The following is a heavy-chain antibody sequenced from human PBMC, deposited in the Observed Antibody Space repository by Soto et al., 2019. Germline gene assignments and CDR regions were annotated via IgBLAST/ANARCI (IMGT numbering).Heavy chain of an antibody. CDR2: VCYRGTT. V-gene: IGHV4-39*01. Sequence: QLQLQESGPGLVKPSETLSLTCTVSGDSIDTSSYCWGWIRQPPGEGLEWIGSVCYRGTTYYNPSLKSRLTISVETSKRQFSLKLSSVTAADTAVFYCATQGEHSSSYFFDSWGQGTLVTVSS. D-gene: IGHD6-6*01. CDR3: ATQGEHSSSYFFDS. J-gene: IGHJ4*02. CDR1: GDSIDTSSYC.